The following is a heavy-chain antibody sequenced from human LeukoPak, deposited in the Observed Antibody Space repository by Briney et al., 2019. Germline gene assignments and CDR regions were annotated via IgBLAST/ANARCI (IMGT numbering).Heavy chain of an antibody. Sequence: SETLSLTCAVYGGSFSGYYWSWIRQPPGKGLEWTGEINHSGSTNYNPSLKSRVTISVDTSKNQFSLKLSSVTAADTAVYYCARSVATGSDDILTGYYRFDPWGQGTLVTVSS. J-gene: IGHJ5*02. CDR2: INHSGST. D-gene: IGHD3-9*01. V-gene: IGHV4-34*01. CDR3: ARSVATGSDDILTGYYRFDP. CDR1: GGSFSGYY.